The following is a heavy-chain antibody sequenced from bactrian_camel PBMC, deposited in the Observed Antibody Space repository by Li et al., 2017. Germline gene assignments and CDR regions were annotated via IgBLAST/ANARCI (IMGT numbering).Heavy chain of an antibody. D-gene: IGHD4*01. CDR2: ILSDGSNT. V-gene: IGHV3S6*01. CDR1: GFTFRNNW. J-gene: IGHJ6*01. Sequence: HVQLVESGGGLVQPGESLRVSCTGTGFTFRNNWMYRVRQAPGKGLEWVSGILSDGSNTYYADSVKGRFTISRDNAKNTLYLQMNSLKPEDTAVYYCATRPLARAVGGYWGQGTQVTVS. CDR3: ATRPLARAVGGY.